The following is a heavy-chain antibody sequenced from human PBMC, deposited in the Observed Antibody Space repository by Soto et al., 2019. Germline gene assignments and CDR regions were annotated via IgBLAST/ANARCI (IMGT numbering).Heavy chain of an antibody. Sequence: SETLSLTCTVSGGSISSSSYYWGWIRQPPGKGLEWIGSIYYSGSTYYNPSLKSRVTISVDTSKNQFSLKLSSVTAADTAVYYCASNLFYFDYWGQGTLVTVS. CDR2: IYYSGST. CDR1: GGSISSSSYY. J-gene: IGHJ4*02. V-gene: IGHV4-39*01. D-gene: IGHD1-1*01. CDR3: ASNLFYFDY.